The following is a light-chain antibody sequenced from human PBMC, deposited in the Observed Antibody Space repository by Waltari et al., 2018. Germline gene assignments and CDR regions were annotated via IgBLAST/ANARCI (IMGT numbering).Light chain of an antibody. CDR1: QSIRSW. Sequence: DIQMTQSPSTLSASVGDSVTITCRASQSIRSWLAWYQQKPGKAPKLLIDKASSLESGVPSRFRGSGSGTEFTLTISSLQPDDFATYYCQQYNTYSGTFGGGTKVEI. V-gene: IGKV1-5*03. CDR2: KAS. CDR3: QQYNTYSGT. J-gene: IGKJ4*02.